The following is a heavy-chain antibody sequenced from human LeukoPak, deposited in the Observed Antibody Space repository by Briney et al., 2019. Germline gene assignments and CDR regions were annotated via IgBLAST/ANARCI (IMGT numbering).Heavy chain of an antibody. CDR3: VREDTTATANY. J-gene: IGHJ4*02. CDR1: GFNFANHP. V-gene: IGHV3-23*01. D-gene: IGHD2-21*02. Sequence: PGGSLRLSCAASGFNFANHPMIWVRQTAGKGVEWVSAISGGGDITYYADSVKGRFTISRDNSKDTLFLQVHRLRSGDTGVYYCVREDTTATANYWGQGTLVTISS. CDR2: ISGGGDIT.